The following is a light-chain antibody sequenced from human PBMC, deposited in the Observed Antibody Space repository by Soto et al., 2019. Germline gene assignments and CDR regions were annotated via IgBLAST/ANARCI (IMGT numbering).Light chain of an antibody. CDR1: HFISTY. J-gene: IGKJ5*01. Sequence: DIQMTQSPSSLSASVGDRVTITFRASHFISTYLNWYQQKPGKAPKVLIYAASTLQSGVPSRFSGSGSGTEFTLTISSLQPEDFATYYCQQLKSYPITFGQGTRLEIK. V-gene: IGKV1-9*01. CDR3: QQLKSYPIT. CDR2: AAS.